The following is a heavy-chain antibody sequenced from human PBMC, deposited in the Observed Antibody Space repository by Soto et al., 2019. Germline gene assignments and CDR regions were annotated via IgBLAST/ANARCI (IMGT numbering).Heavy chain of an antibody. V-gene: IGHV6-1*01. J-gene: IGHJ6*02. CDR3: TKQKGDSRTYNGMDV. CDR2: AYYRSKWYY. D-gene: IGHD2-21*02. Sequence: QVQLQQSGPGLVKPSQTLSLTCAISGDSVSSNSAAWNWIRQSRSRGLEWLGRAYYRSKWYYDAAVSVRRRITVIPDTSKNEFSLQLSSVTPEDTAVYFCTKQKGDSRTYNGMDVWGQGTTVIVSS. CDR1: GDSVSSNSAA.